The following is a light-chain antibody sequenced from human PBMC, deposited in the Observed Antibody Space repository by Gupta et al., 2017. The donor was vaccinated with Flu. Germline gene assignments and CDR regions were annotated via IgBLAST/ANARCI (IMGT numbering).Light chain of an antibody. J-gene: IGLJ1*01. CDR3: CSHTGDSTLI. Sequence: QSALTQPASVSGSPGQSVTISCTGTNNDIGRYDYVSWYQHHPGKAPKLILYEAIKRPSGASDRFSGSKSGKTASLTISGLEAEDEGDYYCCSHTGDSTLIFGSGTSVTV. CDR2: EAI. CDR1: NNDIGRYDY. V-gene: IGLV2-14*01.